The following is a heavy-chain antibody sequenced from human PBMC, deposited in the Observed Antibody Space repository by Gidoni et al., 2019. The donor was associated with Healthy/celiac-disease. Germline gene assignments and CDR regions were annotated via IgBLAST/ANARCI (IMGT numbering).Heavy chain of an antibody. CDR3: ARERFLEWRNSYYFDY. Sequence: EVQLVESGGGWVQPGGSLRLSCAASVFTFSSYWMSWVRQAPGKGLEWVANIKQVGSEKYYVDSVKGRFTISRDNAKNSLYLQMNSLRAEDTAVYYCARERFLEWRNSYYFDYWGQGTLVTVSS. CDR1: VFTFSSYW. V-gene: IGHV3-7*01. J-gene: IGHJ4*02. D-gene: IGHD3-3*01. CDR2: IKQVGSEK.